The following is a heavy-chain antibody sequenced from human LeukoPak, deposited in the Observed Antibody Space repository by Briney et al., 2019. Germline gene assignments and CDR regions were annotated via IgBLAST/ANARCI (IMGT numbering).Heavy chain of an antibody. Sequence: ASVKVSCKASGYTFTSYYMHWVRHAPGQGLEWMGIINPSGGSTSYAQTFQGRVTMTRDTPTSTVYMELSSLRSEDTAVYYCARGDDKILTGYLFDYWGQGTLVTVSS. V-gene: IGHV1-46*01. J-gene: IGHJ4*02. CDR2: INPSGGST. CDR1: GYTFTSYY. D-gene: IGHD3-9*01. CDR3: ARGDDKILTGYLFDY.